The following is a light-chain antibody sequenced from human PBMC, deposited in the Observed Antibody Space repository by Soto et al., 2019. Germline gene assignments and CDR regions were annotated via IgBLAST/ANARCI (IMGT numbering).Light chain of an antibody. CDR2: DNN. CDR3: GVCENSVSAYV. Sequence: QSVLTQPPSVSATPGQWFTIACSGIGSTIGNNFVSWYQHLPGTAPKLLIYDNNRRPSGIPDRFSGSKFGTSATLGINALQTGEEADYYCGVCENSVSAYVFGAGTKISIL. V-gene: IGLV1-51*01. CDR1: GSTIGNNF. J-gene: IGLJ1*01.